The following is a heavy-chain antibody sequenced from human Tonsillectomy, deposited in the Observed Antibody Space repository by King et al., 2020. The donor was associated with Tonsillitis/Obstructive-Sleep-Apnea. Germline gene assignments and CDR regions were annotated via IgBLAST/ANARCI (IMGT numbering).Heavy chain of an antibody. CDR2: IYYSGIT. V-gene: IGHV4-39*01. Sequence: LQLQESGPGLVKPSETLSLTCTVSDGSISSSTYYWGWIRQPPGKGLEWIGTIYYSGITYYNPSLKSRVTISVDTSKNQFSLKLSFVTAADPAVYYCARQRGLGLFFDYWGQGTLVTVSS. CDR1: DGSISSSTYY. J-gene: IGHJ4*02. D-gene: IGHD3-10*01. CDR3: ARQRGLGLFFDY.